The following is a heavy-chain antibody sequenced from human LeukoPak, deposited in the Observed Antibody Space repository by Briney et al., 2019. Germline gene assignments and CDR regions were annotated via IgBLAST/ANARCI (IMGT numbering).Heavy chain of an antibody. Sequence: GGSLRLSCAASGFTFSSYSMNWVRQAPGKGLEWVAVISYDGSNKYYADSVKGRFTISRDNSKNTLYLQMNSLRAEDTAVYYCAKSSSSSWPRHFDYWGQGTLVTVSS. J-gene: IGHJ4*02. V-gene: IGHV3-30*18. CDR2: ISYDGSNK. D-gene: IGHD6-13*01. CDR3: AKSSSSSWPRHFDY. CDR1: GFTFSSYS.